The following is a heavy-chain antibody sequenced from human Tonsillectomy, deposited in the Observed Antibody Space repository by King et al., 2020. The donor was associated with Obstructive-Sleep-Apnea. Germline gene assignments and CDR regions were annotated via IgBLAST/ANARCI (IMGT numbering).Heavy chain of an antibody. CDR2: IYFSGNT. V-gene: IGHV4-31*03. J-gene: IGHJ6*02. Sequence: VQLQESGPGLVKPSQTLSLTCSVSGGSTSSDGYYWSWIRQHPGKGLEWIGYIYFSGNTYYNPSLKSRVTISVDTSKNHFSLKLSSMTAADTAEYYCARETHIYGMDVWGQGTTVTVSS. CDR3: ARETHIYGMDV. CDR1: GGSTSSDGYY.